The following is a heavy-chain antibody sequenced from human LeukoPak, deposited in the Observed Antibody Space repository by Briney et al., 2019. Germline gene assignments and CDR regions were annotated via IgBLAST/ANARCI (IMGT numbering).Heavy chain of an antibody. CDR3: ARAGSSSYNWFDP. CDR2: INAGNGNT. Sequence: EASVTVSCKASGYTFTSYAMHWVRQAPGQRLEWMGWINAGNGNTKYSQKFQGRVTITRDTSASTAYMELSSLRSEDTAVYYCARAGSSSYNWFDPWGQGTLVTVSS. CDR1: GYTFTSYA. V-gene: IGHV1-3*01. J-gene: IGHJ5*02. D-gene: IGHD6-6*01.